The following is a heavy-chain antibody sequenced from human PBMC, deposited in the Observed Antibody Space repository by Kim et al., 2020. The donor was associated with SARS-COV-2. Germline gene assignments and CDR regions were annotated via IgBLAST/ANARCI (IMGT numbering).Heavy chain of an antibody. D-gene: IGHD5-12*01. J-gene: IGHJ4*02. CDR2: INTNTGNP. CDR1: GYTFTSYA. Sequence: ASVKVSCKASGYTFTSYAMNWVRQAPGQGLEWMGWINTNTGNPTYAQGFTGRFVFSLDTSVSTAYLQISSLKAEDTAVYYCARVRGSDIVATKGAIDYWGQGTLVTVSS. V-gene: IGHV7-4-1*02. CDR3: ARVRGSDIVATKGAIDY.